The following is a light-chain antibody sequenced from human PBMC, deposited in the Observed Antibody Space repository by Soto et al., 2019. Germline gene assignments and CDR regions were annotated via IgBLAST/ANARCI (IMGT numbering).Light chain of an antibody. CDR3: SAYAGSNKLV. J-gene: IGLJ2*01. CDR2: EVT. CDR1: SRDVGAYVY. Sequence: QSVLTQPSSASGSPGESVTMSCTGSSRDVGAYVYVSWFQQHPGKAPKLLIYEVTKRPSGVPDRFSGSRSGNTASLTVSGLQLEDEADYYCSAYAGSNKLVFGGGTKLTVL. V-gene: IGLV2-8*01.